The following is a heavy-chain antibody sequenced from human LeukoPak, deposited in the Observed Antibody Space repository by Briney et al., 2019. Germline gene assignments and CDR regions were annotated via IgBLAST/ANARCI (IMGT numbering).Heavy chain of an antibody. CDR1: GFTFSSYG. D-gene: IGHD5-24*01. J-gene: IGHJ6*02. Sequence: GGSLRLSCAASGFTFSSYGMHWVRQAPGKGLEWVAVISYDGSNKYYADSVKGRFTISRDNSENTLYLQMNSLRAEDTAVYYCAKDREGDGYNGIYYYYGMDVWGQGTTVTVSS. CDR2: ISYDGSNK. V-gene: IGHV3-30*18. CDR3: AKDREGDGYNGIYYYYGMDV.